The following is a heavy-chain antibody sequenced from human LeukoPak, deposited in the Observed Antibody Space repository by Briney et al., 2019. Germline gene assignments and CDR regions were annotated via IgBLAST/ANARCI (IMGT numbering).Heavy chain of an antibody. CDR3: ARDVIAGTGFDY. Sequence: PSETLSLTCTVSGGSISSYYWSWIRQPPGKGLEWIGYIYYSGSTNYNPSLKSRVTISVDTSKNQFSLKLSSVTAADTAVYYCARDVIAGTGFDYWGQGTLVIVSS. V-gene: IGHV4-59*01. CDR2: IYYSGST. J-gene: IGHJ4*02. CDR1: GGSISSYY. D-gene: IGHD1-1*01.